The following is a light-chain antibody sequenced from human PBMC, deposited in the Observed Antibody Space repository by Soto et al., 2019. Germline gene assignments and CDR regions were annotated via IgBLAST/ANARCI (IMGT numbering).Light chain of an antibody. CDR3: QLFDDSLFT. Sequence: IVLTQSPGILSLSPGERATLSCRASQKVSNNYLAWYQQRPGQVPRLLIFSASTRATGIPDRFSGSGSGTDLTLTISRLEPDDFAVYYCQLFDDSLFTFGPGTKVHV. CDR2: SAS. CDR1: QKVSNNY. V-gene: IGKV3-20*01. J-gene: IGKJ3*01.